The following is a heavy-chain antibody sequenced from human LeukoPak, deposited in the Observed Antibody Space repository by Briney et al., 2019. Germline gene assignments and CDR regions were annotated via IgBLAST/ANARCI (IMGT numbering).Heavy chain of an antibody. Sequence: GASVKVSCKASGYTFTGYYMHWVRQAPGQGLEWVGWINPNSGGTNYAQKFQGRVTMTRDTSISTAYMELSRLRSDDTAVYYCARDRRGYYYDSSGYYYDYWGQGTLVTVSS. J-gene: IGHJ4*02. D-gene: IGHD3-22*01. CDR2: INPNSGGT. CDR3: ARDRRGYYYDSSGYYYDY. V-gene: IGHV1-2*02. CDR1: GYTFTGYY.